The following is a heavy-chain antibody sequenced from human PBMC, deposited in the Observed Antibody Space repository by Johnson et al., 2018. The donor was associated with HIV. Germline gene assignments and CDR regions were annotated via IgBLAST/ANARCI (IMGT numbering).Heavy chain of an antibody. V-gene: IGHV3-7*03. CDR2: IKQDGSEK. CDR1: GFTFSRYW. J-gene: IGHJ3*02. CDR3: ARLEYSSVSPLLGAFDI. Sequence: VQLVESGGGLVQPGGSLRLSCAASGFTFSRYWLTWVRQAPGKGLEWVANIKQDGSEKYYVDSVKGRFTISRDNAKNSLYLQMNSLRAEDTALYYCARLEYSSVSPLLGAFDIWGQGTMVTVSS. D-gene: IGHD6-6*01.